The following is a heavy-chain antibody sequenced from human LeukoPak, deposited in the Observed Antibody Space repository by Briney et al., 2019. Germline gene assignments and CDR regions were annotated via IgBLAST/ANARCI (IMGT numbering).Heavy chain of an antibody. J-gene: IGHJ5*02. CDR1: GFIFSNYG. D-gene: IGHD2-15*01. V-gene: IGHV3-30*02. Sequence: PGGSLRLSCAASGFIFSNYGLHWVRQAPGKGLEWVTFIRYDGSKKYYADAVKGRFTISRDNSKNTLYLQMNPLRVEDTAVYSCARGADGVSSNSRGWFDPWGQGTLVTVSS. CDR2: IRYDGSKK. CDR3: ARGADGVSSNSRGWFDP.